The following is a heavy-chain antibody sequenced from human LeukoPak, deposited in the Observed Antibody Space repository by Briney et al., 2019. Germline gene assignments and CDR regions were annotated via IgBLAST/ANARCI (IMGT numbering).Heavy chain of an antibody. D-gene: IGHD4-23*01. CDR3: ARAFPPRWSSRGFDP. J-gene: IGHJ5*02. V-gene: IGHV1-2*02. CDR1: GYTFTGYY. Sequence: ASVKVSCKASGYTFTGYYMHWVRQAPGQGLEWMGWINPNSGGTNYAQKFQGRVTMTRDTSISTAYMELSRLRSDDTAVYYCARAFPPRWSSRGFDPWGQGTLVTVSS. CDR2: INPNSGGT.